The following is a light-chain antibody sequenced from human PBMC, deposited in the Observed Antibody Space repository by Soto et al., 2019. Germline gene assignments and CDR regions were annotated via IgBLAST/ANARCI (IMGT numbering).Light chain of an antibody. V-gene: IGKV1-17*01. CDR3: LQLNTYPWT. CDR1: QVITND. J-gene: IGKJ1*01. CDR2: AAS. Sequence: DIQMTQSPSSLSASVGDRVTITCLASQVITNDLGWYQQKPGKAPKRLIYAASTLQSGVPSRFSGSGSGTEFTLTISSLQPEDVATYYCLQLNTYPWTFGQGTKVDNK.